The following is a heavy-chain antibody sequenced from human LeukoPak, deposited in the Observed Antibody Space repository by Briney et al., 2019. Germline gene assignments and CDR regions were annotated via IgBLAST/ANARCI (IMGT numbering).Heavy chain of an antibody. CDR3: AGGYYYGSGSFHRDV. CDR2: ITLILGIA. V-gene: IGHV1-69*04. J-gene: IGHJ6*02. Sequence: SVKVSCKASGGTFSSYAISWVRQAPGQGLEWMGRITLILGIANYAQKFQGRVTITADKSTSTAYMELSSLRSEDTAVYYCAGGYYYGSGSFHRDVWGQGTTVTVSS. CDR1: GGTFSSYA. D-gene: IGHD3-10*01.